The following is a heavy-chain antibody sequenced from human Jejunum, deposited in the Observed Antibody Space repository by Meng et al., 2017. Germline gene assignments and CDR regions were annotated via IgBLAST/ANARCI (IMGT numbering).Heavy chain of an antibody. D-gene: IGHD1-26*01. CDR1: GDSVSSNSAG. Sequence: QIQLQQSGPGLVKPSQTLSLTCAISGDSVSSNSAGWNWIRQSPSRGIEWLGRTYYRSKWYIDYAVSVKSRITINPDTSKNQFSLHLISVTPEETALYYCAGGVLVQSSMSYFGYWGQCTLVTVSS. CDR3: AGGVLVQSSMSYFGY. V-gene: IGHV6-1*01. J-gene: IGHJ4*02. CDR2: TYYRSKWYI.